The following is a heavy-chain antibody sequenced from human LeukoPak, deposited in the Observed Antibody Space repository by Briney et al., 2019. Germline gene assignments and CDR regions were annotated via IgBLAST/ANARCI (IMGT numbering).Heavy chain of an antibody. Sequence: ASVKVSCKASGYTFTSYGISWVRQAPGQGLEWMGWISAYNGNTNYAQKLQGRVTMTTDTSTSTAYMELRSLRSDDTAVYYCARVVYNYDSSGYYSDHWGQGTLVTVSS. CDR2: ISAYNGNT. CDR1: GYTFTSYG. V-gene: IGHV1-18*01. D-gene: IGHD3-22*01. CDR3: ARVVYNYDSSGYYSDH. J-gene: IGHJ4*02.